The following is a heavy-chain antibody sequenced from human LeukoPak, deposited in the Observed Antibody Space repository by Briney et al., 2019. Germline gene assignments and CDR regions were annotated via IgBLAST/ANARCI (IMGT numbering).Heavy chain of an antibody. J-gene: IGHJ6*03. V-gene: IGHV4-4*07. CDR3: ARDSTVTTSTIPTYYMDV. CDR2: IYTSGST. D-gene: IGHD4-11*01. CDR1: GGSISSYY. Sequence: PSETLSLTCTVSGGSISSYYWSWIRQPAGKGLEWIGRIYTSGSTNYNPSLKSRVTISVDKSKNQFSLKLSSVTAADTAVYYCARDSTVTTSTIPTYYMDVWGEGTTVTVSS.